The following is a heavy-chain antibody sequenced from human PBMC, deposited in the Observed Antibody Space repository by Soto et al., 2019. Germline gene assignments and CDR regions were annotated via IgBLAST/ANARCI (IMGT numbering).Heavy chain of an antibody. CDR2: MYYSGGT. Sequence: QLQLQESGPGLVKPSETLSLTCSVSGGSISISSYYWGWVRQPPGKGLEWIASMYYSGGTYYNPSLKSRATIFGDKSKNQFSLKLTSATAADTAVYYCARLDRFLEYFNHWGQGTLVTVSS. D-gene: IGHD3-3*01. CDR1: GGSISISSYY. CDR3: ARLDRFLEYFNH. V-gene: IGHV4-39*01. J-gene: IGHJ1*01.